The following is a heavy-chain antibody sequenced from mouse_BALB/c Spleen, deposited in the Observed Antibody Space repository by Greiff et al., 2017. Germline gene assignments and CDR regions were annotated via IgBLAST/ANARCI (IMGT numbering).Heavy chain of an antibody. CDR3: APSNWDTWFAY. CDR1: GFTFSSFG. V-gene: IGHV5-17*02. Sequence: DVKLVESGGGLVQPGGSRKLSCAASGFTFSSFGMHWVRQAPEKGLEWVAYISSVSSTIYYADTVKGRFTISRDNPKNTLFLQMTSLRSEDTAMYYCAPSNWDTWFAYWGQGTLVTVSA. CDR2: ISSVSSTI. J-gene: IGHJ3*01. D-gene: IGHD4-1*01.